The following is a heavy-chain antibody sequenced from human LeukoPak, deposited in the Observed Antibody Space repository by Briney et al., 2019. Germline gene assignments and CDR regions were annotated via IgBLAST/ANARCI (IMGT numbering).Heavy chain of an antibody. CDR3: ARTPGYSSSWYGGYYYYGMDV. CDR1: GFTFNNAW. Sequence: GGSLRLSCAASGFTFNNAWMNWVRQAPGKGLEWVGRFKSKTDGGTIDYAAPVKGRFTISRDDSKNTLYLQMNSLRAEDTAVYYCARTPGYSSSWYGGYYYYGMDVWGQGTTVTVSS. J-gene: IGHJ6*02. V-gene: IGHV3-15*07. D-gene: IGHD6-13*01. CDR2: FKSKTDGGTI.